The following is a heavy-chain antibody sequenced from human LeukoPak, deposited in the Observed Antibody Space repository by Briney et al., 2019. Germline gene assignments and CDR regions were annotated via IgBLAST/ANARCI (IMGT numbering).Heavy chain of an antibody. CDR3: AKDYYGSGSLFDY. Sequence: GGSLRHSCAASGFTFSSYGMHWVRQAPGKGLEWVAFIRYDGSNKYYADSVKGRFTISRDNSKNTLYLQMNSLRAEDTAVYYCAKDYYGSGSLFDYWGQGTLVTVSS. V-gene: IGHV3-30*02. J-gene: IGHJ4*02. CDR1: GFTFSSYG. D-gene: IGHD3-10*01. CDR2: IRYDGSNK.